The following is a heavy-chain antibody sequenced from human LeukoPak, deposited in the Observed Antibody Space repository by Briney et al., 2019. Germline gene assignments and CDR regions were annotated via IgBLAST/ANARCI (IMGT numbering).Heavy chain of an antibody. CDR2: INPSSGGT. V-gene: IGHV1-2*02. Sequence: GASVKVSCKASGYTFTAYYMHWVRQAPGQGLEWMGWINPSSGGTNYAQKFQGRAIMTRDTSISTAYMELSRLRSDDTAVYYCASPSNYGSGSQLNYWGQGTLVTVSS. CDR3: ASPSNYGSGSQLNY. CDR1: GYTFTAYY. J-gene: IGHJ4*02. D-gene: IGHD3-10*01.